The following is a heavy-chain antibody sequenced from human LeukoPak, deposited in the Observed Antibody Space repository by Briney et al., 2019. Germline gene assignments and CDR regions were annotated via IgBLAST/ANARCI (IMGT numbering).Heavy chain of an antibody. CDR1: GFTFSSYS. CDR3: ARASPLALGYCSSTSCYGFDY. V-gene: IGHV3-21*01. CDR2: ISSSSSYI. Sequence: KAGGSLRLSCAASGFTFSSYSMNWVRQAPGKGLEWVSSISSSSSYIYYADSVKGRFTISRDNAKNSLYLQMNSLRAEDTAVYYCARASPLALGYCSSTSCYGFDYWGQGTLATVSS. D-gene: IGHD2-2*01. J-gene: IGHJ4*02.